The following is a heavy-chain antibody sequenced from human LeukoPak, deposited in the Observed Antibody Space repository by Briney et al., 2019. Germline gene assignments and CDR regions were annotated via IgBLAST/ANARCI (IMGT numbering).Heavy chain of an antibody. CDR2: VNPDTGNT. J-gene: IGHJ4*02. CDR1: GYTFTSYD. Sequence: ASVKVSCKASGYTFTSYDINWVRQAAGQGLEWMGWVNPDTGNTAYARKFQGRVTITRNTSINTVYMELSSLRSEDTAMYYCAREGDSWGQGTLVTVSS. V-gene: IGHV1-8*03. CDR3: AREGDS.